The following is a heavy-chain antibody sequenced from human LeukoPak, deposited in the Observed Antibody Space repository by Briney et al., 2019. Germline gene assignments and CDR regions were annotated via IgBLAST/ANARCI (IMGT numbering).Heavy chain of an antibody. CDR1: GFTFSSYA. CDR3: VRRSCSGGSFYSVGDH. D-gene: IGHD2-15*01. V-gene: IGHV3-23*01. Sequence: GGSLRLSCAASGFTFSSYAMSWVRQAPGKGLEWVSAISGSGGSTYYADSVKGRFTISRDNSKNTLYLQMNSLRAEDTAVYYCVRRSCSGGSFYSVGDHWGQGNPVTVSS. CDR2: ISGSGGST. J-gene: IGHJ4*02.